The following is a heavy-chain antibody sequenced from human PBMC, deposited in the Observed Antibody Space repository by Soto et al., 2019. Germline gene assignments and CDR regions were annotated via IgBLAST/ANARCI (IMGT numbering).Heavy chain of an antibody. D-gene: IGHD2-21*01. CDR2: IHHSGST. V-gene: IGHV4-4*02. CDR3: ARGGTYFFTDV. J-gene: IGHJ6*04. Sequence: QVQLQESGPGLVKPSETLSLTCAVSGGSISISNWWSWVRRTPGKGLEWIGQIHHSGSTNYSPPLTSRVTLSVDKAKNQFSLKMNSVTAADTAVYYCARGGTYFFTDVWGKGTTVTVST. CDR1: GGSISISNW.